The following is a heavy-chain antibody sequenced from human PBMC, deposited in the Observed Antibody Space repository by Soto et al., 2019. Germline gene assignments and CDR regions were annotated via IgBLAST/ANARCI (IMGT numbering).Heavy chain of an antibody. D-gene: IGHD3-22*01. CDR3: ARDPGYDSSHFDY. CDR2: ISSSSSYI. J-gene: IGHJ4*02. CDR1: GFTFSSYS. V-gene: IGHV3-21*01. Sequence: GGSLRLSCAASGFTFSSYSMNWVRQAPGKGLEWVSSISSSSSYIYYADSVKGRFTISRDNAKNSLYLQMNSLRAEDTAVYYCARDPGYDSSHFDYWGQGTLVTVSS.